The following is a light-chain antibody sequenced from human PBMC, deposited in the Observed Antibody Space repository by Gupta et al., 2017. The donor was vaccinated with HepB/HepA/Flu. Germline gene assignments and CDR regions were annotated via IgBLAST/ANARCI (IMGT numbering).Light chain of an antibody. CDR1: KLGDKY. CDR2: KNS. CDR3: QAWYSSIVV. V-gene: IGLV3-1*01. Sequence: SYELTQPPSVSVSPGQTASITCSGDKLGDKYACWYQPKPGQSPVLVIYKNSNRPSRSPERFSCSKSGTTATLTISGTQARDDDYYYCQAWYSSIVVFGGGTKLTVL. J-gene: IGLJ2*01.